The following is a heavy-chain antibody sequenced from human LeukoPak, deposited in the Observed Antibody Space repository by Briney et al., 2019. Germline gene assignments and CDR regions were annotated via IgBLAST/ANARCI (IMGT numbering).Heavy chain of an antibody. CDR2: IKQDGSER. V-gene: IGHV3-7*04. CDR1: GFTFSGYW. J-gene: IGHJ4*02. Sequence: GVSLRLSCAASGFTFSGYWMSWVRQAPGKGLEWVANIKQDGSERYYVDSVKGRFTISRDNAKNSLYLQMSSLRAEDTAVYYCARGPSGGNGFSYWGQGTLVTVSS. D-gene: IGHD2-15*01. CDR3: ARGPSGGNGFSY.